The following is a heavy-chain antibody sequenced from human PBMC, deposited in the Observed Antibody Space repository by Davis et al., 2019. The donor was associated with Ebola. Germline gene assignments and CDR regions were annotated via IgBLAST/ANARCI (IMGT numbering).Heavy chain of an antibody. J-gene: IGHJ5*02. V-gene: IGHV4-39*01. CDR3: ASVPYYYGSGSP. Sequence: MPSETLSLTCAVYGGSFSSYYWGWIRQPPGKGLEWIGSIYYSGSTYYNPSLKSRVTISVDTSKNQFSLKLRSATAADTAVYYCASVPYYYGSGSPWGQGTLVTVSS. D-gene: IGHD3-10*01. CDR2: IYYSGST. CDR1: GGSFSSYY.